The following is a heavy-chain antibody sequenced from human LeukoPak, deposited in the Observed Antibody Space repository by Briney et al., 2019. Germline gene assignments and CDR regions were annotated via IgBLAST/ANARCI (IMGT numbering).Heavy chain of an antibody. CDR2: IIPIFGTA. Sequence: SVKVSCKASGGTFSSYAISWVRQAPGQGLEWMGGIIPIFGTANYAQKFQGRVTITADKSTSTAYMELSSLRSEDTAVYYCAREGKRITLVRGVITPIGYYYMDVWGKGTTVTVSS. CDR1: GGTFSSYA. D-gene: IGHD3-10*01. CDR3: AREGKRITLVRGVITPIGYYYMDV. V-gene: IGHV1-69*06. J-gene: IGHJ6*03.